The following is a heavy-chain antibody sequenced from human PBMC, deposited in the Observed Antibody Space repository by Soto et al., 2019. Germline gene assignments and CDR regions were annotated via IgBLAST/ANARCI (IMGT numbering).Heavy chain of an antibody. D-gene: IGHD3-16*02. Sequence: SVKVSCKASGYTFTSYAMHWVRQAPGQRLEWMGWINAGNGNTKYSQKFQGRVTITRDTSASTAYMELSSLRSEDTAVYYCARVGPITFGGVIVSRDYFDYWGQGTLVTVSS. V-gene: IGHV1-3*01. CDR3: ARVGPITFGGVIVSRDYFDY. CDR1: GYTFTSYA. CDR2: INAGNGNT. J-gene: IGHJ4*02.